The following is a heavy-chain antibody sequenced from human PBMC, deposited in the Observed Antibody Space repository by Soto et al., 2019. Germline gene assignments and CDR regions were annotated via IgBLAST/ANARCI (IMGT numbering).Heavy chain of an antibody. J-gene: IGHJ4*02. CDR3: ASEGVSLIPYYYGSGLDY. CDR2: ISDSGST. CDR1: GGSITGTTYY. V-gene: IGHV4-31*03. Sequence: SETLSLTCTVSGGSITGTTYYWSWIRQHPVKGLEWIGYISDSGSTDYNPSLKSRLSTSIDTSKNQFSLNLSSVTAADTAVYYCASEGVSLIPYYYGSGLDYWGQGTLVTVSS. D-gene: IGHD3-10*01.